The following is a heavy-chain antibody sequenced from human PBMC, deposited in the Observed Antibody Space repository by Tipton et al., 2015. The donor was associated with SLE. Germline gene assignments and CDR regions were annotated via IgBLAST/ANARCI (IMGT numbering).Heavy chain of an antibody. Sequence: TLSLTCAVYGGSLSGHYWSWIRQTPGKGLECIGESNDSGKTNYNPALKSRATISVDTSRNQFSLRLTSVTAADTAVYYCARGPLEPAVSDNAFDIWGQGTMVTVSS. D-gene: IGHD2-2*01. CDR2: SNDSGKT. J-gene: IGHJ3*02. CDR3: ARGPLEPAVSDNAFDI. V-gene: IGHV4-34*01. CDR1: GGSLSGHY.